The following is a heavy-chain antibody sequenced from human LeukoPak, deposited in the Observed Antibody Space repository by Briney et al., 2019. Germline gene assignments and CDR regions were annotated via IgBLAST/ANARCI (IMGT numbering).Heavy chain of an antibody. Sequence: GGSLRLSCAASGFTFSSYAMHWVRQAPGKGLKWVAVISYDGSNKYYADSVKGRFTISRGNSKNTLYLQMNSLRAEDTAVYYCARELAAAGCDYWGQGTLVTVSS. J-gene: IGHJ4*02. CDR2: ISYDGSNK. V-gene: IGHV3-30-3*01. CDR3: ARELAAAGCDY. CDR1: GFTFSSYA. D-gene: IGHD6-13*01.